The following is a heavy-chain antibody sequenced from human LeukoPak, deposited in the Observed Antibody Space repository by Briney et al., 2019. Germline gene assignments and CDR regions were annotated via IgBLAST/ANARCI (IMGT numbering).Heavy chain of an antibody. D-gene: IGHD3-22*01. CDR1: GGSISSGGYY. CDR3: ARDQRAPDYYDSSGYYYDTGGFDY. CDR2: IYYSGST. Sequence: SETLSLTCTVSGGSISSGGYYWSWIRQHPGKGLEWIGYIYYSGSTCYNPSLKSRVTISVDTSKNQFSLKLSSVTAADTAVYYCARDQRAPDYYDSSGYYYDTGGFDYWGQGTLVTVSS. J-gene: IGHJ4*02. V-gene: IGHV4-31*03.